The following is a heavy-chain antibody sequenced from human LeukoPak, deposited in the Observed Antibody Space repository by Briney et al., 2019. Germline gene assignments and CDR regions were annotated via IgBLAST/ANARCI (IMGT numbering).Heavy chain of an antibody. CDR3: ARASFYDFWSGRTYMDV. J-gene: IGHJ6*03. D-gene: IGHD3-3*01. CDR2: MKPNSGNT. CDR1: GYTFTSYD. Sequence: ASVKVSCKASGYTFTSYDTNWVRQATGQGLEWMGWMKPNSGNTGYAQKFQGRVTMTRNTSISTAYMELSSLRSEDTAVYYCARASFYDFWSGRTYMDVWGKGTTVTVSS. V-gene: IGHV1-8*02.